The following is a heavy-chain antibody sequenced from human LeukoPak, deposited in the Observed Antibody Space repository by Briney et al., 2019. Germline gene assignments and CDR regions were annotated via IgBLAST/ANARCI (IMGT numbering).Heavy chain of an antibody. V-gene: IGHV4-30-4*08. Sequence: SQTLSLTCTVSGGSISSGDYYWSRIRQPPGKGLEWIGYIYYSGSTYYNPSLKSRVTISVDTSKNQFSLKLSSVTAADTAVYYCAGSLDYGGNPALDYWGQGTLVTVSS. CDR2: IYYSGST. CDR3: AGSLDYGGNPALDY. D-gene: IGHD4-23*01. J-gene: IGHJ4*02. CDR1: GGSISSGDYY.